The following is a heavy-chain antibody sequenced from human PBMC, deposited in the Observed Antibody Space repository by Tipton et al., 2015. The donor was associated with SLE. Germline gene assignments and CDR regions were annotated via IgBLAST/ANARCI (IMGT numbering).Heavy chain of an antibody. J-gene: IGHJ5*02. V-gene: IGHV4-61*01. Sequence: TLSFTCTVSGGSVSSGSYYWSWIRQPPGKGLEWIGYIYYSGSTYYNPSLKSRVTISVDTSKNQFPLKLSSVTAADTAVYYCARVRRGYCSGGSCNNWFDPWGQGTLVTVSS. CDR1: GGSVSSGSYY. CDR2: IYYSGST. D-gene: IGHD2-15*01. CDR3: ARVRRGYCSGGSCNNWFDP.